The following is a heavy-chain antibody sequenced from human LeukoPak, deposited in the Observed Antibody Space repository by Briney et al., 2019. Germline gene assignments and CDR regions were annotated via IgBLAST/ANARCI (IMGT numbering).Heavy chain of an antibody. CDR2: INSDASTI. Sequence: PGGSLRLSCAASGLTFSSDWMHWVRQVPGKGLVWVSRINSDASTINYADSGKGRFTISRGNAKNTRYLQMNNLRADDTAVYYCAREDCTIGAVCSSLLDHWGRGTLVTVYS. CDR3: AREDCTIGAVCSSLLDH. J-gene: IGHJ4*02. CDR1: GLTFSSDW. V-gene: IGHV3-74*01. D-gene: IGHD2-8*01.